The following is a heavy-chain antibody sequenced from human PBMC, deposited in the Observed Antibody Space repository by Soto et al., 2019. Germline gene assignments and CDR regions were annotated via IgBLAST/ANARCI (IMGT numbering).Heavy chain of an antibody. CDR3: ARAPSATGTYYGD. Sequence: PCGSLRLSCAASGFTFSNYGMPWCRQAPCKGLESVPAISHDGSNKYYADCVRGRLPISRDNCKSTLSLQMRSPRAEDTAVYYCARAPSATGTYYGDRGQRPMVTVSS. D-gene: IGHD1-26*01. CDR2: ISHDGSNK. V-gene: IGHV3-30*03. J-gene: IGHJ4*02. CDR1: GFTFSNYG.